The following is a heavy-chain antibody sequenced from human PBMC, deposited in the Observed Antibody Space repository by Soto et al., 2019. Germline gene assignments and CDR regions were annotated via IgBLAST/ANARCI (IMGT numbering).Heavy chain of an antibody. CDR1: GYSFTSYW. V-gene: IGHV5-10-1*01. CDR2: IDPSDSYT. Sequence: PRESLKISCKGSGYSFTSYWISWVRQMPGKGLEWMGRIDPSDSYTNYSPSFQGHVTISADKSISTAYLQWSSLKASDTAMYYCARRDDVKYYYYGMDVWGQGTTVTVSS. CDR3: ARRDDVKYYYYGMDV. J-gene: IGHJ6*02.